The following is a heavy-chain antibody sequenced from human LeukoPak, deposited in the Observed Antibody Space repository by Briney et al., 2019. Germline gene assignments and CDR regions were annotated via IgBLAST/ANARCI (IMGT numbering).Heavy chain of an antibody. CDR2: INHSGST. CDR3: ARHGSGGIAAAPFDY. D-gene: IGHD6-13*01. J-gene: IGHJ4*02. V-gene: IGHV4-34*01. CDR1: GGSFSGYY. Sequence: SETLSLTCAVYGGSFSGYYWSWIRQPPGKGLEWIGEINHSGSTNYNPSLKSRVTISVDTSKNQFSLKLSSVTAADTAVYYCARHGSGGIAAAPFDYWGQGTLVTVSS.